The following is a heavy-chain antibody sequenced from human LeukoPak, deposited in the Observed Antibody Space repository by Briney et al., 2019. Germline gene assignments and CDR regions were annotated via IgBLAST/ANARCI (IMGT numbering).Heavy chain of an antibody. CDR3: AKELGYYFDY. CDR1: GFTFSKYA. CDR2: ISGSGGST. J-gene: IGHJ4*02. V-gene: IGHV3-23*01. Sequence: GGSLRLSCAASGFTFSKYAMSWVRQAPGKGLEWVSTISGSGGSTYYADSVKGRFTISRDNSKNTLYLQMNSLRAGDTAVYYCAKELGYYFDYWGQGTLVTVSS. D-gene: IGHD3-16*01.